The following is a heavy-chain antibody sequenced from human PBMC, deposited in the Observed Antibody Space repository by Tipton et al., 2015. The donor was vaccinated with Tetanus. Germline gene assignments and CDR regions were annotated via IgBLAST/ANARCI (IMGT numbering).Heavy chain of an antibody. J-gene: IGHJ4*02. CDR2: IKNKADGGTT. Sequence: SLRLSCATSGLFFKNAWMNWVRQAPGKGLEWVGRIKNKADGGTTDYSARVKDRFSISRDDLKDTLLLQMNSLKTEGTDVYDCTASGIVGSGYRVGGWGRGTPVVVAS. V-gene: IGHV3-15*07. CDR1: GLFFKNAW. CDR3: TASGIVGSGYRVGG. D-gene: IGHD1-26*01.